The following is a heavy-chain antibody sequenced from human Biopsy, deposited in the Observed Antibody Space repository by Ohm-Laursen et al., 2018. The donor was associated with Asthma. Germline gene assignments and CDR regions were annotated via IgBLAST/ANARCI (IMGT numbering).Heavy chain of an antibody. CDR1: GGTFNTYV. CDR2: INSVLGTT. Sequence: GASVKVSCKSLGGTFNTYVIGWVRQAPGQGLEWMGGINSVLGTTTYPQKFQGRVTITADDSTSTVYMELSSLRSEDTAVYYCARKAGSCISRTCYSLDFWGQGTLVTVSS. J-gene: IGHJ4*02. V-gene: IGHV1-69*13. D-gene: IGHD2-2*01. CDR3: ARKAGSCISRTCYSLDF.